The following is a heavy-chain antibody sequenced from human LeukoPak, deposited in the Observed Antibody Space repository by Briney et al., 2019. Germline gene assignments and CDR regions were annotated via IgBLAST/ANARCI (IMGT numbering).Heavy chain of an antibody. D-gene: IGHD1-26*01. CDR2: INSDGRST. CDR3: ATTIVGATDWFDP. V-gene: IGHV3-74*01. Sequence: GGSLRLSCAASGFIFSNYWMHWVRQAPGEGLVWVSRINSDGRSTNYADSVMGRFSISRDYAKNTVYLQMNGLRAEDTAVYYCATTIVGATDWFDPWGQGTLVTVSS. J-gene: IGHJ5*02. CDR1: GFIFSNYW.